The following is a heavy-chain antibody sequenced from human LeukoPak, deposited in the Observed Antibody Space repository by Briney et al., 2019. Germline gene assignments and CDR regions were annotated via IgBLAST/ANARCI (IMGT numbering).Heavy chain of an antibody. J-gene: IGHJ3*02. Sequence: GGSLRLSCAASGFTFSDYCMSWIRQAPGKGLEWVSYISSSGSTIYYADSVKGRFTISRDNAKNSLYLQMNSLRAEDTAVYYCARIRDGYNDAYDIWGQGTMVTVSS. D-gene: IGHD5-24*01. CDR1: GFTFSDYC. CDR3: ARIRDGYNDAYDI. CDR2: ISSSGSTI. V-gene: IGHV3-11*01.